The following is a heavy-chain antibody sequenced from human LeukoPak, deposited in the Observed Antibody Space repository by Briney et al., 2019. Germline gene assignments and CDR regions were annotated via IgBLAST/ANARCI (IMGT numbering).Heavy chain of an antibody. CDR1: GFTFSSYW. Sequence: PGGSLRLSCAASGFTFSSYWMSWVRQAPGKGLERVANIKQDGSEKYYVDSVKGRFTISRDNAKKSLYLQMNSQRVEDTAVYYCARDGYYDTSGTSYWGQGTLVTVSS. V-gene: IGHV3-7*01. CDR3: ARDGYYDTSGTSY. CDR2: IKQDGSEK. D-gene: IGHD3-22*01. J-gene: IGHJ4*02.